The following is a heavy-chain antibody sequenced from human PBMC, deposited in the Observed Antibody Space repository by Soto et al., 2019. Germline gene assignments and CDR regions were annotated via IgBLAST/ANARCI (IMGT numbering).Heavy chain of an antibody. J-gene: IGHJ4*02. V-gene: IGHV3-21*01. CDR3: AREVYCSTTSCHNDY. Sequence: VQLVESGGGLVRPGGSLRLSCAASGFTFNTYTLAWVRQAPGKGLEWVSSISSSNTYIYYADSVRGRFTISGDNAKNSVYLQMNSLRAEDTAVYYCAREVYCSTTSCHNDYWGQGTLVTVSS. CDR1: GFTFNTYT. CDR2: ISSSNTYI. D-gene: IGHD2-2*02.